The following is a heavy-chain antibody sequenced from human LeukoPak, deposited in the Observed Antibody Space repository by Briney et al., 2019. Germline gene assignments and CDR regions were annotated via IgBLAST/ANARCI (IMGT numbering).Heavy chain of an antibody. J-gene: IGHJ4*02. V-gene: IGHV4-59*08. CDR3: ARRVAVPGSYYFDY. CDR1: GGSISSYY. Sequence: PSETLSLSCTVSGGSISSYYWTWIRQPPGKGLEWIGFIYYSGATKYNPSLESRVTLSLDTSKHQFSLRLNSVTAADTAVYYCARRVAVPGSYYFDYWRQGTLVTVS. CDR2: IYYSGAT. D-gene: IGHD2-15*01.